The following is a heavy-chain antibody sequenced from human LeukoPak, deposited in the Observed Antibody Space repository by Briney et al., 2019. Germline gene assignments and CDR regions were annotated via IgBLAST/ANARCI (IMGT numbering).Heavy chain of an antibody. D-gene: IGHD5-12*01. Sequence: GGSLRLSCAASGFTFSSYAMSWVRQAPGKGLEWISVSSESGGRTYYADSVKGRFTISRDNSKNTLFLQMNSLRAEDTAVYYCAKEVVATIPPFWGQGTLVTVSS. CDR2: SSESGGRT. CDR1: GFTFSSYA. CDR3: AKEVVATIPPF. V-gene: IGHV3-23*01. J-gene: IGHJ4*02.